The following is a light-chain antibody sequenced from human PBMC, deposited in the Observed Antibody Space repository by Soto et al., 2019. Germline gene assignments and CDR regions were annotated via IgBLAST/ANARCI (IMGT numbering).Light chain of an antibody. CDR1: QRVSNSY. CDR3: QQYERPPFA. Sequence: EIVLTQSPGTLSLFPGDRATLSCRASQRVSNSYLAWFQQKPGQAPRLLIYDASSRAAGVPDRVSGGGSGTDFTQPISALAPEDFALYFCQQYERPPFAFGQGTRLEI. CDR2: DAS. V-gene: IGKV3-20*01. J-gene: IGKJ2*01.